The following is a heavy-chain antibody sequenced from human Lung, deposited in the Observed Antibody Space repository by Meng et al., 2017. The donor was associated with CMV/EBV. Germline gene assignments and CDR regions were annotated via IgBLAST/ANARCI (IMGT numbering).Heavy chain of an antibody. CDR3: ARVSCSSTSCYDY. D-gene: IGHD2-2*01. Sequence: SXTLSLXCTVSGYSISSGYYWGWIRQPPGKGLEWIGSIYHSGSTYYNPSLKSRVTISVDTSKNQFSLKLSSVTAADTAVYYCARVSCSSTSCYDYWGQGTXVNGAS. J-gene: IGHJ4*02. V-gene: IGHV4-38-2*02. CDR2: IYHSGST. CDR1: GYSISSGYY.